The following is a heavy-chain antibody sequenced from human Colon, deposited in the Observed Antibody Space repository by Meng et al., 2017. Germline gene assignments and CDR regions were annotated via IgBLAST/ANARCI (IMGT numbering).Heavy chain of an antibody. V-gene: IGHV3-48*03. CDR3: ASGPQYSGSTSY. D-gene: IGHD1-26*01. Sequence: GESLKISCEASGFIFSSYELMWVRQAPGKGLEWLSYISNSGSTIRYADSVKGRFTISRDNAKNSLYLQMESLRAEDTAVYYCASGPQYSGSTSYWGRGTLVTVSS. J-gene: IGHJ4*02. CDR2: ISNSGSTI. CDR1: GFIFSSYE.